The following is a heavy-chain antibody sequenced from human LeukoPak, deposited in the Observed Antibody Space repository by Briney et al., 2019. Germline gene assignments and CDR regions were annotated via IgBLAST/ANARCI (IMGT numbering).Heavy chain of an antibody. J-gene: IGHJ4*02. D-gene: IGHD1-1*01. V-gene: IGHV1-2*02. CDR1: GYTFTDYY. CDR2: INPNSGDT. CDR3: ARDRHWNQGNFDY. Sequence: ASVTVSCKASGYTFTDYYLHWVRQAPGQGLEWMGWINPNSGDTNYAQKFQGRVTITRDTSINTAFMELSRLRSDDTAVYYCARDRHWNQGNFDYWGQGTLVTVSS.